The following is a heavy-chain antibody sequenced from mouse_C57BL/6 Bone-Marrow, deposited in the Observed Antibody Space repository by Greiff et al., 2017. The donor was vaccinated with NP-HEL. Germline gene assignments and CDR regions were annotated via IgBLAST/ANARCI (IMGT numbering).Heavy chain of an antibody. J-gene: IGHJ4*01. CDR2: VYPYNGGT. CDR1: GFTFTDYY. CDR3: ARDYYGSRYYAMDY. Sequence: VQLKESGPVLVKPGPSVKISCKASGFTFTDYYMHWVKQSHGKSLEWIGLVYPYNGGTSYHQKFKGKATSTVDTTSRTAYMELNSLTSEDSAVKYCARDYYGSRYYAMDYWGQGTTVTVAA. V-gene: IGHV1-36*01. D-gene: IGHD1-1*01.